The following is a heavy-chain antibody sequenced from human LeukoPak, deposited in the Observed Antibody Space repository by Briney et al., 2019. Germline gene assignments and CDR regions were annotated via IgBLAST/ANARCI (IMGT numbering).Heavy chain of an antibody. Sequence: SETLSLTCAVSGGSISSGGYSWSWIRQPPGKGLEWIGYIYHSGSTYYNPSLKSRVTISVDRSKNQFSLKLSSVTAADTAVYYCARALWFGELPTPYCYGMDVWGQGTTVTVSS. V-gene: IGHV4-30-2*01. D-gene: IGHD3-10*01. CDR1: GGSISSGGYS. J-gene: IGHJ6*02. CDR2: IYHSGST. CDR3: ARALWFGELPTPYCYGMDV.